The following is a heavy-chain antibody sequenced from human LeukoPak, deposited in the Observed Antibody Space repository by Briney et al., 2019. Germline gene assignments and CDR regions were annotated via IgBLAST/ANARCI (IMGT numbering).Heavy chain of an antibody. CDR2: INHSGST. D-gene: IGHD2-2*02. J-gene: IGHJ4*02. CDR3: ARAPGPRYCSSTSCYRGYYFDY. V-gene: IGHV4-34*01. CDR1: GESFSGYY. Sequence: SETLSLTCAVYGESFSGYYWSWIRQPPGKGLEWIGEINHSGSTDYNPSLKSRVTISVDTSKNQFSLKLSSVTAADTAVYYCARAPGPRYCSSTSCYRGYYFDYWGQGTLVTVSS.